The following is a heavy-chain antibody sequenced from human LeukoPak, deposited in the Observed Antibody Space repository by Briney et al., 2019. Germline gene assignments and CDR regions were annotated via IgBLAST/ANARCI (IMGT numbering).Heavy chain of an antibody. D-gene: IGHD5-24*01. Sequence: TSETLTLTCAVYGGSFSGYYWSWIRQPPGKGLEWIGEINHSGSTNYNPSLKSRVTISVDTSKNQFSLKLSSVTAADTAVYYCARDGDYYYMDVWGKGTTVTVSS. V-gene: IGHV4-34*01. CDR1: GGSFSGYY. CDR2: INHSGST. J-gene: IGHJ6*03. CDR3: ARDGDYYYMDV.